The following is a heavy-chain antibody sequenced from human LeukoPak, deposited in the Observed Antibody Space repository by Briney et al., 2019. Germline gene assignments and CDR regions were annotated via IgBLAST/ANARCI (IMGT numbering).Heavy chain of an antibody. CDR3: AKLGYSDYGAGYYMDV. CDR2: IWYDGSNK. Sequence: PGGSLRLSCAASAFTFSSYGMHWVRRAPGKGLEWVAFIWYDGSNKYYADSVKGRFTISRDNSQNTLHLQMNSLRAEDTAVYYCAKLGYSDYGAGYYMDVWGKGTTVTVSS. CDR1: AFTFSSYG. V-gene: IGHV3-30*02. D-gene: IGHD6-13*01. J-gene: IGHJ6*03.